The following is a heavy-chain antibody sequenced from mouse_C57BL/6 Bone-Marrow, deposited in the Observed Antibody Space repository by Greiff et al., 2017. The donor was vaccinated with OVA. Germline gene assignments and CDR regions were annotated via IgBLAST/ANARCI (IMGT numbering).Heavy chain of an antibody. J-gene: IGHJ1*03. CDR2: ISNGGGST. Sequence: EVQVVESGGGLVQPGGSLKLSCAASGFTFSDYYMYWVRQTPEKRLEWVAYISNGGGSTYYPDTVKGRFTISRDNAKNTLYLQMSRLKSEDTAMYYCARRGGSSPRWYFDVWGTGTTVTVSS. CDR3: ARRGGSSPRWYFDV. V-gene: IGHV5-12*01. CDR1: GFTFSDYY. D-gene: IGHD1-1*01.